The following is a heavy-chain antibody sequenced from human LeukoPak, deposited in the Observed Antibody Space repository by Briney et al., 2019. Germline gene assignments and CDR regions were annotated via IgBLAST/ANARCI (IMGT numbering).Heavy chain of an antibody. CDR2: IYYSGST. D-gene: IGHD2-2*01. CDR3: ASGYCSSTCCYREFDY. V-gene: IGHV4-30-4*01. Sequence: SETLSRTCTVSGGSISSGDYYWSWIRQPPGKGLEWIGYIYYSGSTYYNPSLKSRVTISVDTSKNQFSLKLSSVTAADTAVYYCASGYCSSTCCYREFDYWGQGTLVTVSS. J-gene: IGHJ4*02. CDR1: GGSISSGDYY.